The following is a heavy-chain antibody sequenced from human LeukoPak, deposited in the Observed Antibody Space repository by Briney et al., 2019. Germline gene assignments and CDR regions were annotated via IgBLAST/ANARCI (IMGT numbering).Heavy chain of an antibody. D-gene: IGHD3-10*01. Sequence: ASVKFSCKASGYTFTSYAMNWVRQAPGQGLEWMGWINTNTGNPTYAQGFTGRFVFSLGTSVSTAYLQISSLKAEDTAVYYCARRSVIYGSGSWFGYWGQGTLVTVSS. CDR1: GYTFTSYA. V-gene: IGHV7-4-1*02. J-gene: IGHJ4*02. CDR3: ARRSVIYGSGSWFGY. CDR2: INTNTGNP.